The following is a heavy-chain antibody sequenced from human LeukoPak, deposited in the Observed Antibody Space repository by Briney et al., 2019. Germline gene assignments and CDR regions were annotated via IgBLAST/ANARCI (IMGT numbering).Heavy chain of an antibody. CDR1: GYDFATYW. CDR2: IYPAGSDT. Sequence: GESLKISCKGSGYDFATYWIGWVRQMPGKGLEWVGIIYPAGSDTRYSPSFQGHVTISADYSISTAYLQWSSLKASDTAIYYCARTLQSYGHNYFDPWGQGTLVTVSS. V-gene: IGHV5-51*01. J-gene: IGHJ5*02. CDR3: ARTLQSYGHNYFDP. D-gene: IGHD3-16*01.